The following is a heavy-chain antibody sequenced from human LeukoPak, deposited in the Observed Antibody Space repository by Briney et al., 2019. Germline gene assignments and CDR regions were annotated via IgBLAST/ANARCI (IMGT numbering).Heavy chain of an antibody. D-gene: IGHD2-15*01. Sequence: KSGGSLRLSCAASGFTFRRYSMNWVRQAPGKGLEWVSSISSSSSYIYYADSVKGRFTISRDNAKNSLYLQMNSLRAEDTAVYYCARVGYCSGGSCYSAAFDIWGQGTMVTVSS. CDR1: GFTFRRYS. CDR2: ISSSSSYI. CDR3: ARVGYCSGGSCYSAAFDI. J-gene: IGHJ3*02. V-gene: IGHV3-21*01.